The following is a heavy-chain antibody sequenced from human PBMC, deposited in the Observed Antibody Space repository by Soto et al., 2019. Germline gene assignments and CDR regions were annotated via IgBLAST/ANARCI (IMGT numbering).Heavy chain of an antibody. D-gene: IGHD2-15*01. CDR3: AKDIVVVVAAPGMGDYTFDY. V-gene: IGHV3-30*18. CDR2: ISYDGSNK. CDR1: GFTFSSYG. J-gene: IGHJ4*02. Sequence: GGSLRLSCAASGFTFSSYGMHWVRQAPGKGLEWVAVISYDGSNKYYADSVKGRFTISRDNSKNTLYLQMNSLRAEDTAVYYCAKDIVVVVAAPGMGDYTFDYWGQGTLVTVSS.